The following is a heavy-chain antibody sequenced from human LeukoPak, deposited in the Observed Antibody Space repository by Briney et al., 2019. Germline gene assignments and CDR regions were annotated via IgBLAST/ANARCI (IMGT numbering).Heavy chain of an antibody. Sequence: GGSLQISCKGSGYSFTSYWIGWVRQMPGKGLEWMGIIYPGDSDTRYSPSFQGQVTISADKSISTAYLQWSSLKASDTAMYYCARVRYLVGATSFDYWGQGTLVTVSS. D-gene: IGHD1-26*01. CDR3: ARVRYLVGATSFDY. CDR2: IYPGDSDT. J-gene: IGHJ4*02. CDR1: GYSFTSYW. V-gene: IGHV5-51*01.